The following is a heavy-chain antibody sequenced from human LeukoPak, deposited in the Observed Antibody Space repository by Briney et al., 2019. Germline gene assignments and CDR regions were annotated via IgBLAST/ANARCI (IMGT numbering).Heavy chain of an antibody. V-gene: IGHV3-23*01. CDR1: GFTFSNYA. CDR3: AKGPSAAGDYYFDY. J-gene: IGHJ4*02. CDR2: ISGSGGST. Sequence: PGGSLRLSCAASGFTFSNYAMSWVRQAPGKGLEWLSTISGSGGSTYYADSVKGRFTISKDNSKNTVYLQMKSLRVEATAVYYCAKGPSAAGDYYFDYWGQGALVTVSS. D-gene: IGHD2-21*01.